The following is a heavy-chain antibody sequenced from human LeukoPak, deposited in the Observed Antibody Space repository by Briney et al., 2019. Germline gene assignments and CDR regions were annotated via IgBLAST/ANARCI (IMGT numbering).Heavy chain of an antibody. CDR3: LVCSSSGCSSFDI. CDR2: IYYSGST. J-gene: IGHJ3*02. Sequence: SETLSLTCTVSGGSISSYYWSWIRQPPGKGLEWIGYIYYSGSTNYNPSLKSRVTISVDTSKNQFSLKLSSVTAADTAVYYCLVCSSSGCSSFDIWGQGTMVTVSS. D-gene: IGHD2-15*01. CDR1: GGSISSYY. V-gene: IGHV4-59*08.